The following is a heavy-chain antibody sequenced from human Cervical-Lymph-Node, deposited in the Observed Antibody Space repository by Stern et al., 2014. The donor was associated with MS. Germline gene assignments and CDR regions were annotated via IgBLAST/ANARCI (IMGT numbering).Heavy chain of an antibody. Sequence: VQLVQSGPEVKKPGASVKVSCKASGYTFTSYVISWVRQAPGQGLEWLGRISGYNGDTQYSQEVPGRVTMTSSQSPRKAYLERRSLTSDDTAVYDALDLWGQGTMVIVSS. CDR2: ISGYNGDT. J-gene: IGHJ3*01. V-gene: IGHV1-18*01. CDR1: GYTFTSYV. CDR3: LDL.